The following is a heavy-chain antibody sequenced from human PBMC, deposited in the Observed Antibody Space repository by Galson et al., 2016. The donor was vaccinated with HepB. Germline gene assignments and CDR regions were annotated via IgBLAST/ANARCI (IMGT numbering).Heavy chain of an antibody. D-gene: IGHD3-16*01. CDR3: AREGLASIGDAFDS. V-gene: IGHV1-46*01. CDR2: INPTGGYT. Sequence: SVKVSCKASGYTFTSYSIHWVRQAPGQGLEWMGFINPTGGYTRYAQHVQGRVTMTRDTSTNTVYMDLSSLGSDDTALYYCAREGLASIGDAFDSWGQGTKVTVSS. CDR1: GYTFTSYS. J-gene: IGHJ3*02.